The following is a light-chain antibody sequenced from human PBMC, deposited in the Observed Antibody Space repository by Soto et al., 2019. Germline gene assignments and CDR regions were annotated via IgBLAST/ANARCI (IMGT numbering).Light chain of an antibody. V-gene: IGKV1-5*01. CDR3: QQYDSYSWT. CDR2: DAS. Sequence: IQMTQSPSTLSASAGDTVTITCRASQSVSTFLAWYQQKPGKAPNLLIFDASSLKSGVPSRFSGSGSGTEFTLTISSLQPDDFATYYCQQYDSYSWTFGQGTKVDIK. CDR1: QSVSTF. J-gene: IGKJ1*01.